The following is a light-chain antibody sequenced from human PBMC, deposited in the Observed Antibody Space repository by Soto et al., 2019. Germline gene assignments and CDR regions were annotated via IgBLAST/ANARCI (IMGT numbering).Light chain of an antibody. CDR1: QSVSTN. V-gene: IGKV3-11*01. Sequence: EIVLTQSPGTLSLSPGERATLSCRASQSVSTNLAWYQQKPCQPPRLLIYGASTRATGIPARFSGSGSGTDFTLTISSLEPEDFAVYYCHQRSNWPETFGPGTKVDIK. CDR2: GAS. J-gene: IGKJ3*01. CDR3: HQRSNWPET.